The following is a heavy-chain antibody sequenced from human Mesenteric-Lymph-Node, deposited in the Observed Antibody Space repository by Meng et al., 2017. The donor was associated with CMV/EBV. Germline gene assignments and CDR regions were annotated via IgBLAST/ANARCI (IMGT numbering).Heavy chain of an antibody. V-gene: IGHV6-1*01. J-gene: IGHJ4*02. Sequence: QEPQHQTCLGLVNSSQTLSSSGTITVHSITSNYGSCNWFRQSPSRGLEWLGRTCYRSESYNDYAVSVKNRIRGNLDTSKNQLSLHLNFVTPEDTAVYYCAYFGDLPPLWWGQGTLVTVSS. CDR3: AYFGDLPPLW. CDR1: VHSITSNYGS. CDR2: TCYRSESYN. D-gene: IGHD3-16*01.